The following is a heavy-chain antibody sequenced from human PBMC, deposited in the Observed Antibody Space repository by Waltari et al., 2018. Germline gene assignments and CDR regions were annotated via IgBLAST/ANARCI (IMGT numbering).Heavy chain of an antibody. CDR3: ARGGGLGGYFQH. Sequence: QVQLVQSGAEVKKPGASVKVSCKASGYTFTGYYMHWVRQAPGQGLEWMGWINPNSGGTNDAQKFQGRVTMTRDTSISTAYMELSRLRSDDTAVYYCARGGGLGGYFQHWGQGTLVTVSS. J-gene: IGHJ1*01. CDR2: INPNSGGT. CDR1: GYTFTGYY. V-gene: IGHV1-2*02.